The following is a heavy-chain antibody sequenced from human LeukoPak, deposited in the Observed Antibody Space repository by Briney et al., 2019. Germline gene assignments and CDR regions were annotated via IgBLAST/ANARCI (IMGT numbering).Heavy chain of an antibody. J-gene: IGHJ4*02. D-gene: IGHD1-1*01. V-gene: IGHV4-59*12. Sequence: ASETLSLTCNVSGGSINSYYWSWIRQPPGKGLEWIGYIYYSGSTDYNPSLKSRVTISVDTSMNQFSLKLSSVTAADTAVYYCARRDTNDYYFAYWGQGTLVTVSS. CDR3: ARRDTNDYYFAY. CDR2: IYYSGST. CDR1: GGSINSYY.